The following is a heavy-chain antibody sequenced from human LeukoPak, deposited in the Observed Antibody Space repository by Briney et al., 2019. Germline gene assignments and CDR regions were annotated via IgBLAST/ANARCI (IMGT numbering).Heavy chain of an antibody. CDR2: ISSGGDGT. V-gene: IGHV3-23*01. Sequence: PGGSLRLPCAASGFTFSSYAMSWVRQAPGKGLEWVSAISSGGDGTYYADSVKGRFTISRDNSKNTLYLQMNSLRAEDTAVYYCAKVPGYSSIFDYWGQGTLVTVSS. D-gene: IGHD6-13*01. J-gene: IGHJ4*02. CDR1: GFTFSSYA. CDR3: AKVPGYSSIFDY.